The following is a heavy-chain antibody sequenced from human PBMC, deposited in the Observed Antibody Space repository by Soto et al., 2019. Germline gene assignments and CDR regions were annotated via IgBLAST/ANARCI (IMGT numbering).Heavy chain of an antibody. V-gene: IGHV4-4*02. CDR2: IYHSGNN. J-gene: IGHJ4*02. Sequence: VQLQESGPGLVKPSGTLSLTCAVSGGSISSNNWWSWVRQPQGKWLEWIGEIYHSGNNNYNPYRKGLVTLSVDQSTNQFSLKLSSVPAADTAGYYCARVAAAGNYFDYCGQGTLVTVSS. D-gene: IGHD6-13*01. CDR3: ARVAAAGNYFDY. CDR1: GGSISSNNW.